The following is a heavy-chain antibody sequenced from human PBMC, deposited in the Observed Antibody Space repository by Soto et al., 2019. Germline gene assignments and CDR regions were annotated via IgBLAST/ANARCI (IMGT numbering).Heavy chain of an antibody. D-gene: IGHD3-3*01. V-gene: IGHV3-23*01. CDR1: GFTFGSSA. CDR3: AKGPTILGVVITYSYYYGMDV. CDR2: ISGSGRT. J-gene: IGHJ6*02. Sequence: GGPLSLSCAASGFTFGSSAMPWVRLTPGKGLEWVSSISGSGRTYSADSVKGRFTISRDNSKNTLYLQMNSLRAEDTAIYRCAKGPTILGVVITYSYYYGMDVWGQGTTVTVSS.